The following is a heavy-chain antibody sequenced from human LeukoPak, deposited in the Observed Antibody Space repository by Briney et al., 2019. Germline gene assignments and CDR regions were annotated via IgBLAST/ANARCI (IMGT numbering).Heavy chain of an antibody. Sequence: GGSLRLSCAASGFTFSSYSMNWVRQAPGKGLEWVANIKQDGSDKYYVDSVKGRFTISRDNAEKSLYLQMNSLRAEDTAVYYCARFLEWYYYYMDVWGKGTTVTVSS. V-gene: IGHV3-7*01. CDR2: IKQDGSDK. D-gene: IGHD3-3*01. CDR1: GFTFSSYS. J-gene: IGHJ6*03. CDR3: ARFLEWYYYYMDV.